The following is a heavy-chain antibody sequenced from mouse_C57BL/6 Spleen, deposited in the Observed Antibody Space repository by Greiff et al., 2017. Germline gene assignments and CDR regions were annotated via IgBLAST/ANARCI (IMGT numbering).Heavy chain of an antibody. CDR3: ARFGKDAMDY. CDR1: GYTFTSYW. Sequence: VQLQQSGAELVKPGASVKMSCKASGYTFTSYWITWVKQRPGQGLEWIGDIYPGSGSTNYNEKFKSKATLTVDTSSSTAYMQLSSPTYEDAAVYYCARFGKDAMDYWGQGTSVTVSS. CDR2: IYPGSGST. J-gene: IGHJ4*01. V-gene: IGHV1-55*01.